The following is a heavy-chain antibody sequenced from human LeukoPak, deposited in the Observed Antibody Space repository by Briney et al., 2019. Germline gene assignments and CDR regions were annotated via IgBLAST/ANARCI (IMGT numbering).Heavy chain of an antibody. D-gene: IGHD3-22*01. CDR1: GGSFSGYY. CDR2: INHSGST. J-gene: IGHJ5*02. Sequence: PSETLSLTCAVYGGSFSGYYWSWIRQPPGKGLEWIGEINHSGSTNYNPSLKSRVTISVDTSKNQFSLKLNSVTAADTAVYYCARRGFYYYETWFDPWGQGTLVTVSS. V-gene: IGHV4-34*01. CDR3: ARRGFYYYETWFDP.